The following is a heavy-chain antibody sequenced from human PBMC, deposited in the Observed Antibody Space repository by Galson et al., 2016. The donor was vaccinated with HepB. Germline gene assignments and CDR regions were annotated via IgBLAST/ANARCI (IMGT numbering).Heavy chain of an antibody. V-gene: IGHV3-7*03. J-gene: IGHJ2*01. CDR2: INHGGSVA. CDR3: VREDWHFDL. CDR1: GFTFTSYW. Sequence: LRLSCAASGFTFTSYWMDWVRQAPGKGPEWVANINHGGSVAYYVDSVKGRFTISRDNARNSLYLQMTSLRDEDTAVYYCVREDWHFDLWGRGTLVTVSS.